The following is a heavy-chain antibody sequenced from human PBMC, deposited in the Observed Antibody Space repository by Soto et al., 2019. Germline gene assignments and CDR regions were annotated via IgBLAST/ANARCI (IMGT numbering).Heavy chain of an antibody. CDR3: AKGLTGAPYYAMDV. CDR1: GFTFSSYS. V-gene: IGHV3-21*01. Sequence: PGGSLRLSCAASGFTFSSYSMNWVRQAPGKGLEWVSSISSSSSYIYYADSVKGRFTISRDNAKNSLYLQMNSLRAEDTAVYYCAKGLTGAPYYAMDVWGQGTTVTVSS. CDR2: ISSSSSYI. D-gene: IGHD7-27*01. J-gene: IGHJ6*02.